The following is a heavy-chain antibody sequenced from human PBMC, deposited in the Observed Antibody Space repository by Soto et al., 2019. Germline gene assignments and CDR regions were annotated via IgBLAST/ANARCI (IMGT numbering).Heavy chain of an antibody. CDR3: ARGPPSLGDY. Sequence: GASVKVSCKASGYTFTSYAMHWVRQAPGQRLEWMGIVNLSDGYTSYAQKFQGRVTMTRDTPTSTAYMELSSLRSEDTAVYYCARGPPSLGDYWGQGTLVTVSS. J-gene: IGHJ4*02. CDR1: GYTFTSYA. D-gene: IGHD3-16*01. CDR2: VNLSDGYT. V-gene: IGHV1-46*01.